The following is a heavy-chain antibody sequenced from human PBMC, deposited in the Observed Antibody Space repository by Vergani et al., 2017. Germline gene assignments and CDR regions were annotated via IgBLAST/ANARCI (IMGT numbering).Heavy chain of an antibody. J-gene: IGHJ3*02. CDR3: AKVGRSEVAGTFGAFDI. CDR2: LSASDRRT. V-gene: IGHV3-23*01. D-gene: IGHD6-19*01. CDR1: GFTFIMHA. Sequence: EVQLLESGGDLVQPWGSLRLSCAASGFTFIMHAMSWVRQAPGKGLEWVSTLSASDRRTHYADSVKGRFTISRDISKNTLFLHMNSLRPEDTAVYYCAKVGRSEVAGTFGAFDIWGQGTMVTVSS.